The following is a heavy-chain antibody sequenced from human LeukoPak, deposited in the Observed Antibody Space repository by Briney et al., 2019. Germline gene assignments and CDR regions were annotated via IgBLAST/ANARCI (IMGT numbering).Heavy chain of an antibody. V-gene: IGHV4-59*01. CDR1: GGSISSYY. J-gene: IGHJ4*02. Sequence: SETLSLTCTVSGGSISSYYWSWIRQPPGKGLEWIGYTYYSGSTNYNPSLKSRVTISVDTSKNQFSLKLSSVTAADTAVYYCARDDGRNYFDYWGQGTLVTVSS. CDR2: TYYSGST. CDR3: ARDDGRNYFDY.